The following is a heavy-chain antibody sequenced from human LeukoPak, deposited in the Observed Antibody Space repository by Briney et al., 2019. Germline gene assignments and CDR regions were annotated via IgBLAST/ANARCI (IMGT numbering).Heavy chain of an antibody. CDR2: IYTSGST. V-gene: IGHV4-61*02. CDR3: ARGDYCSSTSCYSDWFDP. Sequence: SETLSLTCTVSGGSISSGSYYWSWIRQPAGKGLEWIGRIYTSGSTNYNPSLKSRVTISVDTSKNQFSLKLSSVTAAATAVYYCARGDYCSSTSCYSDWFDPWGQGTLVTVSS. J-gene: IGHJ5*02. D-gene: IGHD2-2*01. CDR1: GGSISSGSYY.